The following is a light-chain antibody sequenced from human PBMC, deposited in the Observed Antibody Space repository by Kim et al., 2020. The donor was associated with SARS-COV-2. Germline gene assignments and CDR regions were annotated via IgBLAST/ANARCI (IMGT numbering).Light chain of an antibody. CDR1: QSVDSNH. V-gene: IGKV3-20*01. CDR3: QCYGAS. J-gene: IGKJ3*01. CDR2: GTS. Sequence: ETVLTQSPVTLSLSPGERATLSCRTSQSVDSNHLAWYQHKSGQAPRLLIYGTSNRATGIPDRFSGSGSGTDFTLTISRLEPGDFAVYYCQCYGASFGPGTKVDIK.